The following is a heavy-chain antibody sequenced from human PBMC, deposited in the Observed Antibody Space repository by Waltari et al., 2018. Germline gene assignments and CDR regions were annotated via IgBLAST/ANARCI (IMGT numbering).Heavy chain of an antibody. Sequence: QITLKESGPTLVKPTQTLTLTCAFSGFSFSTSGVGVGWIRQPPGKALEWLAFVCWEGSQRYSPSLKGSLTITKDTSEDQVVLKMTNMEPVDAATYFCAHRPAHYDILSGYYNYFDYWGQGILVTVSS. V-gene: IGHV2-5*02. D-gene: IGHD3-9*01. CDR1: GFSFSTSGVG. CDR3: AHRPAHYDILSGYYNYFDY. J-gene: IGHJ4*02. CDR2: VCWEGSQ.